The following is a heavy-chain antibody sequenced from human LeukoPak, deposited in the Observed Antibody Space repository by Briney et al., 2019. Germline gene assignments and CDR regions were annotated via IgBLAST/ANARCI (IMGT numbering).Heavy chain of an antibody. Sequence: GGSLRLSCEASGFTFIASWMTWIRQAPGKGLEWVAVISYDGSNKYYADSVKGRFTISRDNSKNTLYLQMNSLRAEDTAVYYCAKDGSNYYDSLAFGYWGQGTLVTVSS. CDR2: ISYDGSNK. CDR1: GFTFIASW. V-gene: IGHV3-30*18. CDR3: AKDGSNYYDSLAFGY. D-gene: IGHD3-22*01. J-gene: IGHJ4*02.